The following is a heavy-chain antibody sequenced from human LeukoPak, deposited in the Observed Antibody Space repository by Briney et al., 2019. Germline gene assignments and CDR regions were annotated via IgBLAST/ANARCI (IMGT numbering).Heavy chain of an antibody. CDR1: GFTFYDHG. V-gene: IGHV3-20*04. CDR3: AAGDRNGWYFDY. D-gene: IGHD6-19*01. CDR2: RNGGST. J-gene: IGHJ4*02. Sequence: GGSLRLSCAASGFTFYDHGMRWVRQVPGKGLEWVSGRNGGSTGYADSVKGRFTISRDNAKNSLYLQMNSLRAEDTALYYCAAGDRNGWYFDYWGQGTLVTVSS.